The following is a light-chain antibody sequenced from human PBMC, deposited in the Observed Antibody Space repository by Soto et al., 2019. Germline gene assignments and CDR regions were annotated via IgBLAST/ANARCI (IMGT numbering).Light chain of an antibody. CDR2: GAS. V-gene: IGKV3-15*01. J-gene: IGKJ1*01. Sequence: ETVMTQSPATLSVSPGERATLSCRASQSISSNLAWYQQKPGQAPRLLIYGASTRATGIPARFSGSGSGTDFTITISSLQSEDSAVYYCQQHNNWPPWTFGQGTTVDIK. CDR1: QSISSN. CDR3: QQHNNWPPWT.